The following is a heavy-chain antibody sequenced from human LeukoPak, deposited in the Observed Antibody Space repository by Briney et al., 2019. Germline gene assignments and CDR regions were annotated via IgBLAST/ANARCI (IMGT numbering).Heavy chain of an antibody. Sequence: GASVKVSCKASGYTFTSYDINWVRQATGQGLEWMGWMNPNSGNTGYAQKFQGRVTMTRNTSISTAYVELSSLRSEDTAGYYCARQAYYYGSGSYPLATLYYYYYGMDVWGQGTTATVSS. CDR2: MNPNSGNT. D-gene: IGHD3-10*01. CDR3: ARQAYYYGSGSYPLATLYYYYYGMDV. V-gene: IGHV1-8*01. J-gene: IGHJ6*02. CDR1: GYTFTSYD.